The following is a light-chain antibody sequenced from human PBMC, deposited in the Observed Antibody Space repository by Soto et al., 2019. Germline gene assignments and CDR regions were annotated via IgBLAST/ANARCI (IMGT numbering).Light chain of an antibody. V-gene: IGKV1-27*01. CDR1: QGISVY. CDR3: QKYNSATLT. CDR2: AAS. Sequence: DIQMTQSPSSLSASLGDRVTITCRASQGISVYLAWFQQKPGKVPKLLIYAASTLQSGVPSRFSGSGSGTDFTLTISSLQPEDVATYYCQKYNSATLTVGGGTKVEIK. J-gene: IGKJ4*01.